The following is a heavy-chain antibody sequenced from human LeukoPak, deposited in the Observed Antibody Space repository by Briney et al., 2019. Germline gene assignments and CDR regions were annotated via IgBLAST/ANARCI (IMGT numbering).Heavy chain of an antibody. CDR2: IYTSGST. CDR1: GGSISSYY. V-gene: IGHV4-4*07. D-gene: IGHD3-10*01. Sequence: PSETLSLTCTVSGGSISSYYWSWIRQPAGKGLEWIGRIYTSGSTKYNSSLKSRVTMSVDTSKNQFSLKLSSVTAADTAVYYCARGFLGDYYGSGSYYVFDYWGQGTLVTVSS. J-gene: IGHJ4*02. CDR3: ARGFLGDYYGSGSYYVFDY.